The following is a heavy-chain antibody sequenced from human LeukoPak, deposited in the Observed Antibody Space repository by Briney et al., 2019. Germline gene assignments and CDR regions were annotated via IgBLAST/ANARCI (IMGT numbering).Heavy chain of an antibody. CDR1: GGSVSLSY. J-gene: IGHJ5*02. CDR3: ARTRDIVVVPAAMWESDWFDP. CDR2: FYYRGST. Sequence: SETPSLTRIVSGGSVSLSYWSWIRQPPGTGLEWLGYFYYRGSTNYNPSLKSRVTISVDTSKNQFSLKLRSVTAADTAVYYCARTRDIVVVPAAMWESDWFDPWGQGTLVTVSS. V-gene: IGHV4-59*02. D-gene: IGHD2-2*01.